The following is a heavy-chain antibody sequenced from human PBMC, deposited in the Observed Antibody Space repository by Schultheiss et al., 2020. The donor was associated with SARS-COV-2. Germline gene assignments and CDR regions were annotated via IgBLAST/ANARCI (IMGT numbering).Heavy chain of an antibody. J-gene: IGHJ4*02. D-gene: IGHD4-17*01. CDR2: IYTSGST. CDR1: GGSISSYY. CDR3: ARHSSYGDYSTYYFDY. V-gene: IGHV4-4*07. Sequence: SETLSLTCTVSGGSISSYYWSWIRQPAGKGLEWLGRIYTSGSTNYNPSLKSRVTISVDTSKNQFSLKLSSVTAADTAVYYCARHSSYGDYSTYYFDYWGQGTLVTVSS.